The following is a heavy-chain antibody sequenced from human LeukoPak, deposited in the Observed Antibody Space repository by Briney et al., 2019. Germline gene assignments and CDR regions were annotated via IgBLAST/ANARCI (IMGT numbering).Heavy chain of an antibody. CDR3: AKRTRLAAPNTSDYYYNMDV. D-gene: IGHD6-13*01. CDR1: GFTFSSQA. CDR2: ISNTGGST. J-gene: IGHJ6*03. V-gene: IGHV3-23*01. Sequence: PGGSLRLSCAASGFTFSSQAMSWVRQAPGKGLEWVSSISNTGGSTHYADSVKGRLTISRDNSKNTLFLQMNTLRAEDTAVYYCAKRTRLAAPNTSDYYYNMDVWGKGTTVTVSS.